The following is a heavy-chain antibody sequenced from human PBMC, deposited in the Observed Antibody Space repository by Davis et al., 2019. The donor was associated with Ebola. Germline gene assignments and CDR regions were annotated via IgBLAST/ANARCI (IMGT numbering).Heavy chain of an antibody. D-gene: IGHD2-21*01. CDR1: GGSFSAYY. V-gene: IGHV4-34*01. Sequence: SETLSLTCAVDGGSFSAYYWSWIRQPPGKGLEWIGEIYHTGDTNYNPSLKSRVTMSVDTSKNQFSVRLSSLTAADTGFYYCAREETRGSIAGWFDPWGPGSLVTVSS. J-gene: IGHJ5*02. CDR3: AREETRGSIAGWFDP. CDR2: IYHTGDT.